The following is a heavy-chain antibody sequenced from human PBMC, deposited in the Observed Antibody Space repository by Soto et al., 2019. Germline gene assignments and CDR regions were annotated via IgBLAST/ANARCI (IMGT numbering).Heavy chain of an antibody. D-gene: IGHD2-15*01. CDR1: GYTFTSYD. CDR3: ARAGRFRSKYYYYYYMDV. CDR2: MNPNSGNT. V-gene: IGHV1-8*01. J-gene: IGHJ6*03. Sequence: GASVKVSCKASGYTFTSYDINWVRQATGQGLEWMGWMNPNSGNTGYAQKFQGRVTMTRNTSISTAYMELSSLRSEDTAVYYCARAGRFRSKYYYYYYMDVWGKGTTVTVSS.